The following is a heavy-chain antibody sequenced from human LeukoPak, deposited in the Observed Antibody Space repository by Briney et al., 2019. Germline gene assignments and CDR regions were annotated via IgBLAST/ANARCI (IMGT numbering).Heavy chain of an antibody. CDR1: GGSFSGYY. D-gene: IGHD3-22*01. V-gene: IGHV4-34*01. CDR2: INHSGST. J-gene: IGHJ4*02. CDR3: ARGHYYDSSGYIF. Sequence: PSETLSLTCAVYGGSFSGYYWSWIRQPPGKGLEWIGEINHSGSTNYNLSLKSRVTISVDTSKNQFSLKLSSVTAADTAVYYCARGHYYDSSGYIFGGQGTLVTVSS.